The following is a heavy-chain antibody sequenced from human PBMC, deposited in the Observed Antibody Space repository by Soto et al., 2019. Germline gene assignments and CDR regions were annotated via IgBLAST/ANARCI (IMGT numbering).Heavy chain of an antibody. CDR2: ISYDGSNK. D-gene: IGHD6-13*01. CDR3: ARVLAAAAHLSYYYGMDV. J-gene: IGHJ6*02. V-gene: IGHV3-30-3*01. CDR1: GFTFSSYA. Sequence: GGSLRLSCAASGFTFSSYAMHWVRQAPGKGLEWVAVISYDGSNKYYADSVKGRFTISRDNSKNTLYLQMNSLRAEDTAVYYCARVLAAAAHLSYYYGMDVWGQGTTVTVSS.